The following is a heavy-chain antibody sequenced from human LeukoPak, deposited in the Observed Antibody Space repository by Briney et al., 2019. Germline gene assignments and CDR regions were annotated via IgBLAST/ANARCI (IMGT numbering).Heavy chain of an antibody. J-gene: IGHJ4*02. D-gene: IGHD1-1*01. CDR1: GFTFSSNA. CDR2: IIGSGGGT. CDR3: ARDRGNLEPFDY. Sequence: GGSLRLSCAASGFTFSSNAMSWVRHAPGKGLEWVSGIIGSGGGTYYADSETGRFPLSRDNSKNTLYLQMNSLKAEDTAVYYCARDRGNLEPFDYWGQGTLVTVSS. V-gene: IGHV3-23*01.